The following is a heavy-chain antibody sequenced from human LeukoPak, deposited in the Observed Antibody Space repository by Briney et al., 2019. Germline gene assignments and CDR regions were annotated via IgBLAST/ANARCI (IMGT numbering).Heavy chain of an antibody. J-gene: IGHJ4*02. CDR3: ARQYYDRTGYYYFDH. CDR1: GDAITGSTYY. D-gene: IGHD3-22*01. V-gene: IGHV4-39*01. Sequence: SETLSLTCTVSGDAITGSTYYWGWIRQPPGKGLEWIGSMYYSGSTYSNASLKSRVTISADTSKNQFSLKLSSVTAADTATHYCARQYYDRTGYYYFDHWTQGTLVTVSS. CDR2: MYYSGST.